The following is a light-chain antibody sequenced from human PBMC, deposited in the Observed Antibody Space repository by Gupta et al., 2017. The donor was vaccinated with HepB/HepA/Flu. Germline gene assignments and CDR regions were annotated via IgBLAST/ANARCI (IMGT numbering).Light chain of an antibody. CDR2: LAS. J-gene: IGKJ1*01. V-gene: IGKV1-5*03. CDR3: QHCYDYPWM. CDR1: ESISRW. Sequence: KMTQLPSTLSASIGDRVTITCRASESISRWLAWYQQKPGRAPKLLINLASNFQSGVSSRFSGSGSGTEFTLTISSLQPDDFATYYCQHCYDYPWMFGQGTKVEVK.